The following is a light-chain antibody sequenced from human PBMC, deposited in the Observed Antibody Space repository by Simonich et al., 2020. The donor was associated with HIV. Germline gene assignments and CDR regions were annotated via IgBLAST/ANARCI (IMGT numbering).Light chain of an antibody. CDR2: DAS. J-gene: IGKJ4*01. Sequence: AIPLTQSPSSLSASVGDTVTIPCRASQGISNALTWYQQKPGKPPKLLIYDASSLESGVPSRFSGSGSGTHFSLTISSLQPEDFATYFCQQFDSYPLTFGGGTKVEIK. V-gene: IGKV1-13*02. CDR3: QQFDSYPLT. CDR1: QGISNA.